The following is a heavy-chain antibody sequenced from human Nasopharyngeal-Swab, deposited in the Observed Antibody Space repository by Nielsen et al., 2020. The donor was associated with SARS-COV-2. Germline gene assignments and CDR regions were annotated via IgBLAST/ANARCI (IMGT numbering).Heavy chain of an antibody. CDR2: IIPIFGTA. V-gene: IGHV1-69*05. CDR1: GGTFSSYA. Sequence: SVKVSCKASGGTFSSYAISWVRQAPGQGLEWMGGIIPIFGTANYAQKFQGRVTMTRDTSTSTVYMELSSLRSEDTAVYYCARDEGDQLLHYGYSSSWYPGYWGQGTLVTVSS. CDR3: ARDEGDQLLHYGYSSSWYPGY. J-gene: IGHJ4*02. D-gene: IGHD6-13*01.